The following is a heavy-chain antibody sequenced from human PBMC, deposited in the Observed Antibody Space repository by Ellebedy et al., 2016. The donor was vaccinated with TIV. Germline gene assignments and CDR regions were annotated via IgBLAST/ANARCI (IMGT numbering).Heavy chain of an antibody. CDR1: GFTFSSHA. D-gene: IGHD4-11*01. J-gene: IGHJ4*02. CDR2: ICHDGSTK. CDR3: FTDYSNEGY. V-gene: IGHV3-30-3*01. Sequence: GESLKISCAASGFTFSSHAMHWVRQAPGKGLEWVAVICHDGSTKYYADSVKGRFTISRDNSKNTLYLQMNSLKIDDTAVYYCFTDYSNEGYWGQGTLVTVSS.